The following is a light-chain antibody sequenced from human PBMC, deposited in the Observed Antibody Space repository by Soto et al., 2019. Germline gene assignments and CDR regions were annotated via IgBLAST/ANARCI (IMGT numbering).Light chain of an antibody. CDR3: QQYDKWPRGT. CDR1: QSISTD. V-gene: IGKV3-11*01. Sequence: EIVVTQSPATLSLSPGERATLSCRASQSISTDLAWYQQKPGQAPRLLIYDASNRAPGIPARFGGSGSGTDFTLTISSLEPEDFAVYYCQQYDKWPRGTFGPGTKVDIK. CDR2: DAS. J-gene: IGKJ3*01.